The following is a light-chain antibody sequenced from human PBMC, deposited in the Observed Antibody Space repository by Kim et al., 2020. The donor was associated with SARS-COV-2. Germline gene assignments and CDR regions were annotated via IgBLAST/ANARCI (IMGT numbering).Light chain of an antibody. J-gene: IGLJ2*01. CDR2: SND. CDR3: AAWDDSLIGVV. Sequence: VLTQPPSASGTPGQRVTISCSGSSSNIGSNTVNWLKQLPGTAPKLLISSNDQRPSGVPDRFSGSKSGTSASLAISGLQSEDEADYYCAAWDDSLIGVVFGGGTQLTVL. V-gene: IGLV1-44*01. CDR1: SSNIGSNT.